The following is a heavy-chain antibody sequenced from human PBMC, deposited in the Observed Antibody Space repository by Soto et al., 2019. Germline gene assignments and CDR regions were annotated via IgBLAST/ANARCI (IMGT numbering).Heavy chain of an antibody. J-gene: IGHJ4*02. V-gene: IGHV4-34*01. D-gene: IGHD2-2*01. CDR3: ARAAMQGHRSVLVSGSSETLDY. Sequence: SETLSLTCAVYGESFSGFYWSWIRQPPGKGLEWIGEINYSGNTNYNPALKSRVTISEDTSKNQFSLRLAYMTAADTAIYYCARAAMQGHRSVLVSGSSETLDYWGQGILVTVSS. CDR1: GESFSGFY. CDR2: INYSGNT.